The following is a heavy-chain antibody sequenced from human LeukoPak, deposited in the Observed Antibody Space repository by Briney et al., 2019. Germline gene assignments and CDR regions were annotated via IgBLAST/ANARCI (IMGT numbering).Heavy chain of an antibody. Sequence: GGSLRLSCAASGFTFSSYAMSWVRQAPGKGLEWVSAIPGSGDSTYYADSVKGRFAISRDNSSNMLYLQMNSPRAEDTAVYYCAKRATMSGATYYFDYWGQGTLVTVSS. CDR1: GFTFSSYA. V-gene: IGHV3-23*01. D-gene: IGHD5-12*01. CDR2: IPGSGDST. J-gene: IGHJ4*02. CDR3: AKRATMSGATYYFDY.